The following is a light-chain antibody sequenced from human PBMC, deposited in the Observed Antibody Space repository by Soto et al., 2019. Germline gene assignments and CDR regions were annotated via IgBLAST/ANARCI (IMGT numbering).Light chain of an antibody. Sequence: ENVLTQSPGTLSLSPGERATLSCRASQSVSSSYLAWYQQKPGQAPRLLIYGASSRATGIPDRFSGSGSGTDFTLTISRLEPEDFAVYYCQQYGSSPSGTFGGGTKVEIK. CDR2: GAS. J-gene: IGKJ4*01. V-gene: IGKV3-20*01. CDR1: QSVSSSY. CDR3: QQYGSSPSGT.